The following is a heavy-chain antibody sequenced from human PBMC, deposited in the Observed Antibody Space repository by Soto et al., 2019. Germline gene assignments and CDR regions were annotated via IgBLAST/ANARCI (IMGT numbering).Heavy chain of an antibody. CDR3: ARQDAFDI. J-gene: IGHJ3*02. CDR1: EGTFSNYA. Sequence: QVQLVQSGAEVKKPGYSVKVSCKASEGTFSNYAISWVRQAPGQGLEWMGGIITIFGTANYAQKFQCRVTITADDSTSTAYMALSSLRSEDTAVYYCARQDAFDIRGQGTMVTGSS. V-gene: IGHV1-69*12. CDR2: IITIFGTA.